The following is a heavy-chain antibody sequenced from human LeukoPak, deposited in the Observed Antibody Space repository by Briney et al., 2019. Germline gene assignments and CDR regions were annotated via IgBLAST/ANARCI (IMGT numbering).Heavy chain of an antibody. Sequence: GGSLRLSCAASGFTFSDYYMSWIRQAPGKGLEWVSYISSSSSYTNFADSVKGRFTISRDNAKNSLYLQMNSLRAEDTAVYYCAREPIQLWLRGAFDIWGQGTMVTVSS. CDR2: ISSSSSYT. CDR1: GFTFSDYY. V-gene: IGHV3-11*05. D-gene: IGHD5-18*01. J-gene: IGHJ3*02. CDR3: AREPIQLWLRGAFDI.